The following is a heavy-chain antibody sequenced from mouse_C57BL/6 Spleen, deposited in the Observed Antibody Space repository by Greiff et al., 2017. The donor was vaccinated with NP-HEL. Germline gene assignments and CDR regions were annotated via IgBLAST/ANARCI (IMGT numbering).Heavy chain of an antibody. CDR2: INPSDSNT. J-gene: IGHJ4*01. Sequence: QVQLRQPGAGLVGPGTSLNFSCKASGSTFTSYWMPWLKQGPGKGLDWIGWINPSDSNTTSIKKFKGKATLTVYTSTSTAYMQLSSLTSEDSAVYYCARESYGSTYAMDYWGQGTSVTVSS. D-gene: IGHD1-1*01. CDR1: GSTFTSYW. CDR3: ARESYGSTYAMDY. V-gene: IGHV1-59*01.